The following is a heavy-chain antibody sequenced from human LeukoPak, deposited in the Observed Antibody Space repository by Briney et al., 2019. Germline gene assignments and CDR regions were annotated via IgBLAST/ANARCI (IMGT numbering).Heavy chain of an antibody. CDR3: ATTWGYCSSTSCHSWFDP. D-gene: IGHD2-2*01. CDR1: GGSISSYY. Sequence: SETLSLTCTVSGGSISSYYWSWIRQLAGKGLEWIGRIYTSGSTNYNPSLKSRVTMSVDTSKNQFSLKLSSVTAADTAVYYCATTWGYCSSTSCHSWFDPWGQGTLVTVSS. J-gene: IGHJ5*02. V-gene: IGHV4-4*07. CDR2: IYTSGST.